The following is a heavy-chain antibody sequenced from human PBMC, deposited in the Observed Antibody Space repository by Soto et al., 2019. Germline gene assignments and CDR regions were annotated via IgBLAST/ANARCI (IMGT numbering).Heavy chain of an antibody. Sequence: EVQLVESGGGLVKPGGSLRLSCAASGFTFSDAWMNWVRQAPGKGLEWVGRIRRKTDGGPTDYAATVKGRFTISRDDSTNTLFLQMRSLQTEDTAMYYCTTDGLISGGAYCDLWGQGTLVTVSS. V-gene: IGHV3-15*07. CDR3: TTDGLISGGAYCDL. CDR1: GFTFSDAW. D-gene: IGHD2-15*01. J-gene: IGHJ4*02. CDR2: IRRKTDGGPT.